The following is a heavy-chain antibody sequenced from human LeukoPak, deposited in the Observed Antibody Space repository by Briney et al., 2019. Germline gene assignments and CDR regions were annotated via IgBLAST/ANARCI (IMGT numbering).Heavy chain of an antibody. J-gene: IGHJ4*02. CDR3: ATFYGSGSFYY. Sequence: SETLSLTCTVSGGSISSSSYYWGWIRQPPGKGLEWIGSIYYSGSTYYNPSLKSRVTISVDTSKNQFSLKLSSVTAADTAVYYCATFYGSGSFYYWGQGTLVTVSS. CDR1: GGSISSSSYY. V-gene: IGHV4-39*01. CDR2: IYYSGST. D-gene: IGHD3-10*01.